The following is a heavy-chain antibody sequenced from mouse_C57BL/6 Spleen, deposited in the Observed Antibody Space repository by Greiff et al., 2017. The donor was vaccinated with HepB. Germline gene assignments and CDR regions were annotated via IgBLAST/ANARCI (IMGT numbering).Heavy chain of an antibody. V-gene: IGHV1-34*01. CDR2: IYPNNGGN. D-gene: IGHD1-1*01. CDR1: GYTFTDYY. J-gene: IGHJ1*03. Sequence: VQLKESGPELVKPGASVKMSCKASGYTFTDYYMHWVKQSHGKSLEWIGYIYPNNGGNGYNQKFKGKATLTVDKSSSTDYMALRSLTSEDAAVYYCARRYGSSSFDVWGTGTTVTVSS. CDR3: ARRYGSSSFDV.